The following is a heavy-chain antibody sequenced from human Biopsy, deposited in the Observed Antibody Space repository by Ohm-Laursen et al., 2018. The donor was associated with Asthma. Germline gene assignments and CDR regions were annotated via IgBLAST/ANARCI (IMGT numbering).Heavy chain of an antibody. CDR2: IHYSGST. V-gene: IGHV4-59*01. D-gene: IGHD2-15*01. J-gene: IGHJ4*02. CDR1: GVSIRIYY. CDR3: AGFCSGGNCPDH. Sequence: TLSLTCTVSGVSIRIYYWTWIRQPPGKGLEWIGNIHYSGSTYSNPSLKSRVTISVDTSKKQISLRLSSVIAADTAVYYCAGFCSGGNCPDHWGQGTLVTVSS.